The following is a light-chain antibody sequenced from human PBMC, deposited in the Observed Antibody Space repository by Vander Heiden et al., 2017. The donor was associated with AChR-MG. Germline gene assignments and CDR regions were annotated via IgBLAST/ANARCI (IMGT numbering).Light chain of an antibody. CDR2: DTF. J-gene: IGKJ5*01. V-gene: IGKV3-11*01. CDR3: QQRSNWPPIT. CDR1: QSVNTY. Sequence: EIALTQSPATLSLSPGEDAALTCRASQSVNTYLAWYQQQPGQAPRLVMYDTFNRATGVPARFSGSGSGTDFTLTISSLQPEDFAVYFCQQRSNWPPITFGQGTRLEIK.